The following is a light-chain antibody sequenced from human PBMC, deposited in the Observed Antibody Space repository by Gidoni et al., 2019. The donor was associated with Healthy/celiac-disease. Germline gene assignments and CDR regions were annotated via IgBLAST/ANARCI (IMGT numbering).Light chain of an antibody. CDR1: QSVSSSQ. Sequence: EIVLTQSPGTLSLSPGERATLSCRASQSVSSSQLAWYQQKVGQAPRLLMYGASSRATGIPDRFSGSGSGTDFTLTISRLEPEDFAVNYCQQYGSSPRCSFGQGTKLEIK. J-gene: IGKJ2*04. CDR2: GAS. CDR3: QQYGSSPRCS. V-gene: IGKV3-20*01.